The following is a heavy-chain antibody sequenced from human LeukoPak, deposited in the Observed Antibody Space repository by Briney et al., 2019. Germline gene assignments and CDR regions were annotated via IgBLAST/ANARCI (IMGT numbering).Heavy chain of an antibody. Sequence: PGGSLRLSCAASGFTFSSYAMSWVRQAPGKGLEWVSAISGSGGSTYYADSVKGRFTISRDNSKNTLYVQMNSLRAEDTAVYYCAKSKSPGYSYGQEFDYWGQGTLVTVSS. D-gene: IGHD5-18*01. J-gene: IGHJ4*02. CDR1: GFTFSSYA. CDR3: AKSKSPGYSYGQEFDY. V-gene: IGHV3-23*01. CDR2: ISGSGGST.